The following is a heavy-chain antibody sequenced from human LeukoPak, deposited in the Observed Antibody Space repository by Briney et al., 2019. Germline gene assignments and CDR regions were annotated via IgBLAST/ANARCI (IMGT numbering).Heavy chain of an antibody. CDR1: GYTFTSYA. J-gene: IGHJ4*02. CDR3: ASPAEGSYYSPLDY. Sequence: ASVKVSCKASGYTFTSYAMHWVRQAPGQRLEWMGWINAGNGNTKYSQKLQGRVTITRDTSASTAYMELSSLRSEDTAVYYCASPAEGSYYSPLDYWGQGTLVTVSS. D-gene: IGHD1-26*01. CDR2: INAGNGNT. V-gene: IGHV1-3*01.